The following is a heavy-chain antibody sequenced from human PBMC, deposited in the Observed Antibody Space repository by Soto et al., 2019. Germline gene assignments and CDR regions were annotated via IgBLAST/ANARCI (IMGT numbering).Heavy chain of an antibody. D-gene: IGHD6-6*01. J-gene: IGHJ2*01. CDR1: GFTFNTHS. Sequence: VQLVESGGGVVQPGGSLRLSCSGSGFTFNTHSIHWVRQVPGKGLEWVAVISYDERTKFYADSVKGRFTISRDNCENSVYLQMNFPRPDDTAVYYCAKEWQYYSSSGLWYFDLWGRGALVTVSS. V-gene: IGHV3-30-3*02. CDR2: ISYDERTK. CDR3: AKEWQYYSSSGLWYFDL.